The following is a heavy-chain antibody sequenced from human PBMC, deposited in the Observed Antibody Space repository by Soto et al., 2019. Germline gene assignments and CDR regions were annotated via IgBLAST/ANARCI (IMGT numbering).Heavy chain of an antibody. Sequence: ASVKVSCKASGYTFTGYYIHWVRQAPGQGLEWMGWINPNSGGTNYAQKFQGRVTMTRDTSISTAYMELSRLRSDDTAVYYCAREQRASYASPRLVGNHWGQGTLVTVSS. CDR2: INPNSGGT. J-gene: IGHJ5*02. CDR3: AREQRASYASPRLVGNH. CDR1: GYTFTGYY. V-gene: IGHV1-2*02. D-gene: IGHD5-18*01.